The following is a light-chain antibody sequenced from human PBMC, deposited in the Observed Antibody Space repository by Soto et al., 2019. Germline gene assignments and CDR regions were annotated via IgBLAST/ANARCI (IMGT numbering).Light chain of an antibody. CDR1: QTISTY. V-gene: IGKV1-39*01. Sequence: DIQMTQSPSSLSASVGDRVTITCRAIQTISTYLNWYQQKPGKAPRLLIYDASSLLSGVQSRFSGSGSGTDFTLTIASLHPEDFSPYYCQQSDRTPYTFGQGTTVEI. CDR2: DAS. J-gene: IGKJ2*01. CDR3: QQSDRTPYT.